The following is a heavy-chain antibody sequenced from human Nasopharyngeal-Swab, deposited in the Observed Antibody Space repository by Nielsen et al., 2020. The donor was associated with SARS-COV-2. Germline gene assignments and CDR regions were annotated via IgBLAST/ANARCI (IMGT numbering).Heavy chain of an antibody. D-gene: IGHD6-19*01. CDR2: IYYSGST. V-gene: IGHV4-61*05. J-gene: IGHJ4*02. CDR3: ARHLAVAGDFDY. CDR1: GGSINISSYY. Sequence: GSLRLSCTVSGGSINISSYYWGWIRQPPGKGLEWIGYIYYSGSTNYNPSLKSRVTISVDTSKNQFSLKLSSVTAADTAVYYCARHLAVAGDFDYWGQGTLVTVSS.